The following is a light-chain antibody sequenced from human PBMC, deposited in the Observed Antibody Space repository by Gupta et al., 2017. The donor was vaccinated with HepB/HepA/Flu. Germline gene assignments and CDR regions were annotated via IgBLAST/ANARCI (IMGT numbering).Light chain of an antibody. CDR2: AAS. V-gene: IGKV1-39*01. J-gene: IGKJ4*01. Sequence: DILLTQSPSSLSASVGDRVTITCRASQSIVIYLSWYQQKPGKAPKLLIYAASNLQSGVPSRFSGSRSGTDFTLTISSLQPEDFATYYCQQSYSTPTFGGGTKVEIK. CDR1: QSIVIY. CDR3: QQSYSTPT.